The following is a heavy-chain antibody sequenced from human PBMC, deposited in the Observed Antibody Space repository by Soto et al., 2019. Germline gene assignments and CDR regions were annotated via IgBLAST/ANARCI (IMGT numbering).Heavy chain of an antibody. J-gene: IGHJ4*02. V-gene: IGHV1-69*02. Sequence: QVQLVQSGAEVKKPGSSVKVSCKASVGTFSSYTISWVRQAPGQGVEWMGRIIPILGIANYAQKFQGRVKITADKSTSTAYMELSSLRSEDTAVYYCASRPPVGYCSGGSCYLDWGQGTLVTVSS. CDR2: IIPILGIA. D-gene: IGHD2-15*01. CDR3: ASRPPVGYCSGGSCYLD. CDR1: VGTFSSYT.